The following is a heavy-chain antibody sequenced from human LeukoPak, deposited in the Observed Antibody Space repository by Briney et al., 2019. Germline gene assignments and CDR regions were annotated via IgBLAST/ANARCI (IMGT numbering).Heavy chain of an antibody. Sequence: GGSLRLSCAASGFTFSFYWMSWVRQAPGKGLEWVANIKQDGREKYYVDSVKGRFTISRDNAKKSLYLQMNSLRVEDTAVYYCPRGRLVDQSSYLFDYWGQGTLVTVSS. CDR3: PRGRLVDQSSYLFDY. V-gene: IGHV3-7*01. D-gene: IGHD2-8*02. CDR1: GFTFSFYW. CDR2: IKQDGREK. J-gene: IGHJ4*02.